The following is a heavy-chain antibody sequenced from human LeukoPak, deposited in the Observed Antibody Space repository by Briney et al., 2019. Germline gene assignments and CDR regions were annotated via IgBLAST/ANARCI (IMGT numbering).Heavy chain of an antibody. CDR3: ARDFSYYDSSGQCGY. CDR2: ISSSSSYI. CDR1: GFTFSSYS. D-gene: IGHD3-22*01. Sequence: GGSLRLSCAASGFTFSSYSMNRVRQAPGKGLEWVSSISSSSSYIYYADSVKGRFTISRDNAKNSLYLQMNSLRAEDTAVYYCARDFSYYDSSGQCGYWGQGTLVTVSS. J-gene: IGHJ4*02. V-gene: IGHV3-21*01.